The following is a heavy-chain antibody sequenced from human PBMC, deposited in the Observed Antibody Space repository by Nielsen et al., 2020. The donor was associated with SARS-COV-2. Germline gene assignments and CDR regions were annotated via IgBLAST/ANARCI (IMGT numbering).Heavy chain of an antibody. J-gene: IGHJ4*02. Sequence: GESLKISCAASGFSFDFSNAWMSWVRQAPGRGLEWVARIKSKTDGGTTDYAAPVKGRFTISRDDSKNMLYLQMHRLRSDDTAEYYCATDFTLGEDFRDAFYAYYFDEWGQGTLVTVSS. D-gene: IGHD2/OR15-2a*01. CDR2: IKSKTDGGTT. V-gene: IGHV3-15*01. CDR3: ATDFTLGEDFRDAFYAYYFDE. CDR1: GFSFDFSNAW.